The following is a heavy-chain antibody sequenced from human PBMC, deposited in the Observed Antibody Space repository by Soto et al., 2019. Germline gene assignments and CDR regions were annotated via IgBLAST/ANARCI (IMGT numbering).Heavy chain of an antibody. Sequence: EVQLVESGGGLVKPGGSLRLSCAASGFTFSSYSMNWVRQAPGKGLEWVSSISSSSSYIYYADSVKGRFTISRDNAKNSLYQQMNSLRAEDTAVYYCASQFPGVAFDIWGQGTMVTVSS. J-gene: IGHJ3*02. CDR3: ASQFPGVAFDI. CDR1: GFTFSSYS. CDR2: ISSSSSYI. V-gene: IGHV3-21*01. D-gene: IGHD3-10*01.